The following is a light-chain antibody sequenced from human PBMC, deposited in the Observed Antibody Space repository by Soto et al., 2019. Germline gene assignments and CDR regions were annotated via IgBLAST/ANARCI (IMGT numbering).Light chain of an antibody. J-gene: IGKJ1*01. V-gene: IGKV3-20*01. CDR2: GAS. CDR1: QSVSNNY. Sequence: IVLTQSPGTLSLSPGERATLSCRASQSVSNNYLAWYQQKPGQAPRLLIYGASNRATGIPDRFSGIGSGTDFTLTISRMAPEDFAVYYCQPYGSSGTFGQGTKVDIK. CDR3: QPYGSSGT.